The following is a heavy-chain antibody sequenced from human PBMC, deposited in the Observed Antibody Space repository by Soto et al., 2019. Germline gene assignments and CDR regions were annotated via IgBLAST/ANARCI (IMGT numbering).Heavy chain of an antibody. D-gene: IGHD2-2*01. CDR3: ARLHCHSPNCVPLGP. Sequence: SETLSLTCTVSGGSISDDSYYWGWIRQPPGKGLEWIGSIYYSGTSSYNPSLKSRVTMSVDTSKKQLSLRLSSVTAADTAVYYFARLHCHSPNCVPLGPSGQGTLVTVS. J-gene: IGHJ5*02. CDR1: GGSISDDSYY. CDR2: IYYSGTS. V-gene: IGHV4-39*01.